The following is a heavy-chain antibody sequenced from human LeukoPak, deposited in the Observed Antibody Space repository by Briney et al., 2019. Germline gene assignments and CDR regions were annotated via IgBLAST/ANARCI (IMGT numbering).Heavy chain of an antibody. CDR1: GYSISSGYY. CDR3: TKGGELMNY. CDR2: IYHSGST. V-gene: IGHV4-38-2*02. J-gene: IGHJ4*02. Sequence: SSETLSLTCTVSGYSISSGYYWGWIRQPPGKGLEWIGSIYHSGSTYYNPSLKSRVTISIDASKNQFSLRLSSVTAADTAVYYCTKGGELMNYWGQGTLVTVSS. D-gene: IGHD1-26*01.